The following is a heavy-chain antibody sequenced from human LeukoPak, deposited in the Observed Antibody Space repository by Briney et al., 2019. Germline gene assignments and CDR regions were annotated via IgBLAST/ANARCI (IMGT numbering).Heavy chain of an antibody. CDR1: GFTFSSYA. V-gene: IGHV3-23*01. CDR2: ISGSGGST. D-gene: IGHD6-19*01. CDR3: GKEDLLAVAGLNWFDP. Sequence: PGGSLRLSCAASGFTFSSYAMSWVRQAPGKGLEWVSAISGSGGSTYYADSVKGRFAISRDNSKNTLYLQMNSLRAEDTAVYYCGKEDLLAVAGLNWFDPGAKGTLVTVSS. J-gene: IGHJ5*02.